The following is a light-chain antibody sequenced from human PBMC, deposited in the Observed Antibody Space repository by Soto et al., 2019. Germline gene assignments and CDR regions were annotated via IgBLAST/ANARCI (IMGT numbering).Light chain of an antibody. CDR2: DAS. CDR1: QSVSSNY. CDR3: HQYGNSPPT. V-gene: IGKV3-20*01. Sequence: EIVLTQSPGTLSLSPGERATLSCRASQSVSSNYLAWYQQKPGQAPRLLIYDASNRATGIPDRFSGSGSGTDFTVTISRLEPEDSAVYYCHQYGNSPPTFGQGTKVEIK. J-gene: IGKJ1*01.